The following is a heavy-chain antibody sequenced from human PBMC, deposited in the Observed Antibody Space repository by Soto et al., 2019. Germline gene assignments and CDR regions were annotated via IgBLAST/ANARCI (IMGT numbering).Heavy chain of an antibody. CDR2: ISYDGSNK. CDR3: ARDLYSYGYFDY. J-gene: IGHJ4*02. Sequence: QVQLVESGGGVVQPGRSLRLSCAASGFTFSSYAMHWVRQAPGKGLEWVAVISYDGSNKYYADSVKGRFTNSRDNSKNTLYLQMNSLRAEDTAVYYCARDLYSYGYFDYWGQGTLVTVSS. CDR1: GFTFSSYA. D-gene: IGHD5-18*01. V-gene: IGHV3-30-3*01.